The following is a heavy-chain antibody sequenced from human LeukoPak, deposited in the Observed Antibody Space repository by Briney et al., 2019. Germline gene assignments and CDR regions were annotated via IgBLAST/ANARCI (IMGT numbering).Heavy chain of an antibody. D-gene: IGHD5-24*01. CDR2: FSGSSGGGGT. V-gene: IGHV3-23*01. CDR3: ARHGRWLAVEIFDY. J-gene: IGHJ4*02. CDR1: GFSFRIYA. Sequence: GGPLRLSCGASGFSFRIYAMSWVRQAPGKGLEWVSTFSGSSGGGGTYYADSVKGRFTISRDNSKNTLHLQMNNLRAEDTAVYYCARHGRWLAVEIFDYWGQGTLVTVSS.